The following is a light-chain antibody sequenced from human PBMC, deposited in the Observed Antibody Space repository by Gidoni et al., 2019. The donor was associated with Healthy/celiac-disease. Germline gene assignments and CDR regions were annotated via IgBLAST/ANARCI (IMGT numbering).Light chain of an antibody. CDR1: QGISNS. CDR2: AAS. V-gene: IGKV1-NL1*01. J-gene: IGKJ2*02. CDR3: QQYYSTPPWT. Sequence: DIQMTQSPSSLSASVGDRVTITCRASQGISNSLAWYQQKPGKAPKLLLYAASRLESGVPSRFSGSGSGTDYTLTISSLQPEDFATYYCQQYYSTPPWTFXQXTKLEIK.